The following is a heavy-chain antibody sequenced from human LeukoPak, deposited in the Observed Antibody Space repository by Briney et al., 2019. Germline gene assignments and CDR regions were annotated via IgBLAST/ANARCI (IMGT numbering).Heavy chain of an antibody. J-gene: IGHJ3*01. Sequence: GESLKISCKISGYKLTNNWIGWVRQVPGKGLEWMGVIYPDDSGTHYSPSFQGQVTLSVDRSINTAYLQWSSLKASDTAIYYCARQAPYYLHIPGNDTFDLWGQGTMVTVSS. V-gene: IGHV5-51*01. CDR3: ARQAPYYLHIPGNDTFDL. CDR1: GYKLTNNW. CDR2: IYPDDSGT. D-gene: IGHD3-10*01.